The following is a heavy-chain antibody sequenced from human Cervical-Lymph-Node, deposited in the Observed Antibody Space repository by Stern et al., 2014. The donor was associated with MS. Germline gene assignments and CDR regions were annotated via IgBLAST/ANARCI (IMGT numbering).Heavy chain of an antibody. CDR1: GFTFSVSG. J-gene: IGHJ5*02. V-gene: IGHV3-30*18. Sequence: VQLVESGGGVVQPGRSLRLSWAASGFTFSVSGMHWVRQAPGKGLEWVALILYDASNKSYADSVMGRFAITRDNSKDTLYLQMNSLRSEDTAVYYCTKRESDFWSGGFDPWGQGTLVTVSS. CDR2: ILYDASNK. D-gene: IGHD3-3*01. CDR3: TKRESDFWSGGFDP.